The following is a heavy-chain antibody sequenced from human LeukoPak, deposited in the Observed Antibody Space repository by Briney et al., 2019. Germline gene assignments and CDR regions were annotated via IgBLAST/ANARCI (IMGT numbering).Heavy chain of an antibody. CDR1: GFSFSAYT. V-gene: IGHV3-21*06. J-gene: IGHJ4*02. Sequence: GGSLRLSCAASGFSFSAYTLNWVRQAPGKGLEWVSSIKGSDNYIYNADSVAGRFTVSTDDAQNSIYLQMNSLRVEDTARYYCARSRGMSMNDKNLLYWGQGSLVTVSS. CDR3: ARSRGMSMNDKNLLY. D-gene: IGHD3-10*01. CDR2: IKGSDNYI.